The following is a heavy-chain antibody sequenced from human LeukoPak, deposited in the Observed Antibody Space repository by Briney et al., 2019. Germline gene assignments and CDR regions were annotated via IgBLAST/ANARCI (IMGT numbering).Heavy chain of an antibody. D-gene: IGHD3-10*01. CDR1: GGTFSSYA. CDR3: ARAVTIFVNHASGSGAYHYYMDV. J-gene: IGHJ6*03. Sequence: ASVKVSCKASGGTFSSYAISWVRQAPGQGLEWMGWINPNSGGTNYAQKFQGRVTMTRDTSISTAYMELSRLRSDDTAVYYCARAVTIFVNHASGSGAYHYYMDVWGKGTTVTISS. CDR2: INPNSGGT. V-gene: IGHV1-2*02.